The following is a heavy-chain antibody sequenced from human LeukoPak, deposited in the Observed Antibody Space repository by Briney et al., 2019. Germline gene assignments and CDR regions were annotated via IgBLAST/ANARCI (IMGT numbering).Heavy chain of an antibody. Sequence: GGSLRLSCPAPGFTFRSYAMSWVRQAPGKGLEWASAISGSGGSTYYADSVKGRFTISRDNSKNTLYLQMNSLRAEDTAVYYCAKAAGSGIAARNNWFDPWGQGTLVTVSS. CDR1: GFTFRSYA. D-gene: IGHD6-6*01. CDR2: ISGSGGST. CDR3: AKAAGSGIAARNNWFDP. V-gene: IGHV3-23*01. J-gene: IGHJ5*02.